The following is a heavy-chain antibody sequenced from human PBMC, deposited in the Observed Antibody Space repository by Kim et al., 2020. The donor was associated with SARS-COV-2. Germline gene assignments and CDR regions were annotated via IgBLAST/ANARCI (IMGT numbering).Heavy chain of an antibody. V-gene: IGHV3-21*01. CDR2: ISSSSSYI. Sequence: GGSLRLSCAASGFTFSSYSMNWVRQAPGKGLEWVSSISSSSSYIYYADSVKGRFTISRDNAKNSLYLQMNSLRAEDTAVYYCARDGDSSGWPYWGQGTLVTVSS. CDR1: GFTFSSYS. CDR3: ARDGDSSGWPY. D-gene: IGHD6-19*01. J-gene: IGHJ4*02.